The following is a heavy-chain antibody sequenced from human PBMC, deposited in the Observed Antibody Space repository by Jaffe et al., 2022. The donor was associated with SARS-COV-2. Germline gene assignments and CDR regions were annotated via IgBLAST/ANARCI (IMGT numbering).Heavy chain of an antibody. Sequence: EVQLVESGGGLVKPGGSLRLSCAASGFTFSSYSMNWVRQAPGKGLEWVSSISSSSSYIYYADSVKGRFTISRDNAKNSLYLQMNSLRAEDTAVYYCARDPTARDSDIDYWGQGTLVTVSS. J-gene: IGHJ4*02. CDR1: GFTFSSYS. CDR2: ISSSSSYI. CDR3: ARDPTARDSDIDY. V-gene: IGHV3-21*01. D-gene: IGHD4-4*01.